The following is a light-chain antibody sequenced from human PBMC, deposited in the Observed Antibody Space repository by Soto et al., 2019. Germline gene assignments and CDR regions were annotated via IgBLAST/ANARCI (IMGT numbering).Light chain of an antibody. Sequence: DIQMTQSPSTLSASVGDRVTITCRASQSISTWLAWYQQKPGKAPNLLIYKASTLETGVPSRFSGSGSGTAFTLTISSLQPDDFETYYCQQYNSYPKNFGQATKVDI. CDR3: QQYNSYPKN. CDR1: QSISTW. J-gene: IGKJ2*01. V-gene: IGKV1-5*03. CDR2: KAS.